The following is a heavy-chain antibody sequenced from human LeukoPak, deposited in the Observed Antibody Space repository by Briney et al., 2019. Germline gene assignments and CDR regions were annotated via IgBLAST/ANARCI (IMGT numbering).Heavy chain of an antibody. CDR2: IKQDGSEK. Sequence: PGGSLTLSCAASGFTFSNYGMHWVRQAPGKGPEWVANIKQDGSEKYYVDSVKGRFTISRDNAKNSLYLQMNSLRAEDTAVYYCARERPVAFPYYYYGMDVWGQGTTVTVSS. V-gene: IGHV3-7*01. D-gene: IGHD5-12*01. CDR3: ARERPVAFPYYYYGMDV. J-gene: IGHJ6*02. CDR1: GFTFSNYG.